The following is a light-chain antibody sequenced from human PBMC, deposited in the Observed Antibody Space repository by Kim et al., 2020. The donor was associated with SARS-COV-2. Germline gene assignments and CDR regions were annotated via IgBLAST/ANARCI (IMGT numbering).Light chain of an antibody. J-gene: IGKJ2*03. Sequence: SAFVGDRVTITCRASQSIRSYLNWYHLQPGKAPKSLIFAATSLHRGVPSRFSASGSGTDFTLTISSLQPDDCGTYYCQQTFSLPYSFGQGTKLEI. CDR3: QQTFSLPYS. CDR1: QSIRSY. CDR2: AAT. V-gene: IGKV1-39*01.